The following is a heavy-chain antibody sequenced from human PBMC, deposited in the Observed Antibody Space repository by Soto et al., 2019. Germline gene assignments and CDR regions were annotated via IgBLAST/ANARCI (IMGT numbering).Heavy chain of an antibody. CDR1: GYTCTSYG. J-gene: IGHJ2*01. D-gene: IGHD3-9*01. V-gene: IGHV1-18*01. Sequence: QVQLVQCGAEVKKPGASVKVSCKASGYTCTSYGISWVRQARGQGLEWMGWISTYNGNTNYAQKLQGRVTMTTDTSTSTAYMELRSLRSDDTAVYYCARVDYDILTEYWYFDLWGRGTLVTVSS. CDR3: ARVDYDILTEYWYFDL. CDR2: ISTYNGNT.